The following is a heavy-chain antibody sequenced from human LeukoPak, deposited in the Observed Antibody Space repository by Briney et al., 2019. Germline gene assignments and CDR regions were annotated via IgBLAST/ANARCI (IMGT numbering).Heavy chain of an antibody. J-gene: IGHJ6*02. CDR1: GFTFSDYY. CDR2: ISSSSSYT. V-gene: IGHV3-11*06. CDR3: ARGDCSSTSCYGYYYYGMDV. Sequence: GGSLRLSCAASGFTFSDYYMSWIRQAPGKGLEWVSYISSSSSYTNYADSVKGRFTISRDNAKNSLYLQMNSLGAEDTAVYYCARGDCSSTSCYGYYYYGMDVWGQGTTVTVSS. D-gene: IGHD2-2*01.